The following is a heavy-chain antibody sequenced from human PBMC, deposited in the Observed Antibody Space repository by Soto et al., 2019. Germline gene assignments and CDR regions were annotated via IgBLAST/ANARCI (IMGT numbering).Heavy chain of an antibody. V-gene: IGHV1-69*01. CDR2: CIPVFGTA. Sequence: QVQLVQSGAEVKKPGSSVKLSCKSSGGTFRNYAINWVRQAPGQGLAWMGGCIPVFGTANYAQTFQGRFTITADESTSTAYMELSSLRSEDTAVYYCAIPLPKQQLVRGAFDHWGQGTLVTVAS. D-gene: IGHD6-13*01. CDR1: GGTFRNYA. CDR3: AIPLPKQQLVRGAFDH. J-gene: IGHJ4*02.